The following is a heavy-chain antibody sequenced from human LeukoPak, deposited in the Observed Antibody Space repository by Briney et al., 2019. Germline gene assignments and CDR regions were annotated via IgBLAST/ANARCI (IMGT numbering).Heavy chain of an antibody. Sequence: GGSLRLSCAASGFTFSGFAMTWVRQAPGKGLEWVSSIGSDYKTHYSESVKGRFAISRDNSKSTLYLQMNSLRDEDTALYYCAKAGIGVVGYFDYWGQGTLVTVSS. CDR3: AKAGIGVVGYFDY. J-gene: IGHJ4*02. CDR1: GFTFSGFA. D-gene: IGHD6-19*01. V-gene: IGHV3-23*01. CDR2: IGSDYKT.